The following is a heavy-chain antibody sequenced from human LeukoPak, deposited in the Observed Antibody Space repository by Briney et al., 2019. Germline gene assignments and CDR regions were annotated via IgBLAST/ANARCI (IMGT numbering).Heavy chain of an antibody. CDR3: ARESSSGWDY. Sequence: ASVKVSCKASGYTFSGYYMHWVRQAPGQGLEWMGWINPNSGGSNFAQKFQGRVTMTRDTSIGTAYMELTSLRSDDTAVYCCARESSSGWDYWGQGTLVTVSS. J-gene: IGHJ4*02. CDR1: GYTFSGYY. V-gene: IGHV1-2*02. D-gene: IGHD6-19*01. CDR2: INPNSGGS.